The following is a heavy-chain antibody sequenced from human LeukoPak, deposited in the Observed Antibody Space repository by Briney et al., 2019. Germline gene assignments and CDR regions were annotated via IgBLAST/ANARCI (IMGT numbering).Heavy chain of an antibody. CDR1: GFTVSSNS. CDR2: IYSDNT. J-gene: IGHJ5*02. D-gene: IGHD6-19*01. Sequence: PGGSLRLSCTVSGFTVSSNSMSWVRQAPGKGLEWVSFIYSDNTHYSDSVKGRFTISRDNSKNTLHLQMNSLRAEDTAVYYCAKGPVAGTFFSENWFDPWGQGTLVTVSS. CDR3: AKGPVAGTFFSENWFDP. V-gene: IGHV3-53*01.